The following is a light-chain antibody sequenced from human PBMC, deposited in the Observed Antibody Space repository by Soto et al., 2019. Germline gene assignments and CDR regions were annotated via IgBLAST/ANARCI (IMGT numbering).Light chain of an antibody. Sequence: IQLADPPSTLTASVGDPVTITCRASHNISTWLAWYQQKPGKAPKLLIYKASNLENGVPSRFGGSGSGTDFTLAISSLQPDDFASYYCQQYHSYTRTFGQGTKVDIK. J-gene: IGKJ1*01. CDR1: HNISTW. CDR2: KAS. V-gene: IGKV1-5*03. CDR3: QQYHSYTRT.